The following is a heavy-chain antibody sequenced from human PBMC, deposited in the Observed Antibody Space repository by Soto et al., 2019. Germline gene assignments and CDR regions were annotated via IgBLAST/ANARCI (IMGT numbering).Heavy chain of an antibody. CDR1: GGSISSGGYY. CDR2: IYYSGST. D-gene: IGHD2-2*01. Sequence: QVQLQESGPRLVKPSQTLSLTCTVSGGSISSGGYYWSWIRQHPGKGLEWIGYIYYSGSTYYNPSLKVRVTISVDTSKNQFSLKLSSVTAADTAVYYCARDGGLYCSSTSCSGDYYYGMDVWGQGTTVTVSS. J-gene: IGHJ6*02. V-gene: IGHV4-31*03. CDR3: ARDGGLYCSSTSCSGDYYYGMDV.